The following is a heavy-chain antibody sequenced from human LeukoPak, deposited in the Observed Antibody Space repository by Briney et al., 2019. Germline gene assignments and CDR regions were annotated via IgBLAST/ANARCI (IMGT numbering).Heavy chain of an antibody. CDR3: ARDYSYGWYDY. D-gene: IGHD6-19*01. CDR2: IYTSGNT. J-gene: IGHJ4*02. CDR1: GGSLSSFY. V-gene: IGHV4-4*07. Sequence: PSGTLSLTCTVSGGSLSSFYWSWIRQTAGKGLEWIGRIYTSGNTNYNPSLKSRVAMSVDTSKNQFSLNLSSVTAADTAVYYCARDYSYGWYDYWGQGTLVTVSP.